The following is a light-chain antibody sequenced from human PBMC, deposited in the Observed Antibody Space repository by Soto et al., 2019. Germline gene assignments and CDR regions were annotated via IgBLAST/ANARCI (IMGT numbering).Light chain of an antibody. V-gene: IGKV1-17*01. CDR1: QGIGND. Sequence: DIQMTQSPSSLSASVGDRVTITCRASQGIGNDLGWYQQKPGKAPKRLIYAASSLQSGVPSRFSGSGSGTEFTLTISSLQPEDFATYFCQQHNSYPRITFGQGTRLEIK. CDR3: QQHNSYPRIT. J-gene: IGKJ5*01. CDR2: AAS.